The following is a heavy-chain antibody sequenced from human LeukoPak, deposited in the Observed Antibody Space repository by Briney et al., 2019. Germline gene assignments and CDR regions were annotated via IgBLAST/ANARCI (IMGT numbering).Heavy chain of an antibody. D-gene: IGHD2-15*01. CDR1: EFTFTNYW. J-gene: IGHJ4*02. CDR3: AREDGYCSGGNCYSYFDS. V-gene: IGHV3-7*01. CDR2: IKKTGSET. Sequence: PGGSLRLSCAITEFTFTNYWKNWVRQAPGKGLEWVAYIKKTGSETYYVDSVKGRFTITRDNTRNSLFLQMYSLRAEDTAVYFCAREDGYCSGGNCYSYFDSWGQGTLVTVSS.